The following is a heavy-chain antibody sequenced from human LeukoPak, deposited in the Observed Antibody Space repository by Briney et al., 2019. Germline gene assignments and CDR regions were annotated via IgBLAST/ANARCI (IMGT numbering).Heavy chain of an antibody. CDR2: INPKSGGT. Sequence: GASVKVSCKASGYSFTGHYTHWVRQAPGHGLEWMGWINPKSGGTNYAQKFQGRVTMTRDTSISTAYMDMSSLRSDDTAVYYCARNLWFGESSDAFDMWGQGTMVTVSS. D-gene: IGHD3-10*01. V-gene: IGHV1-2*02. CDR3: ARNLWFGESSDAFDM. J-gene: IGHJ3*02. CDR1: GYSFTGHY.